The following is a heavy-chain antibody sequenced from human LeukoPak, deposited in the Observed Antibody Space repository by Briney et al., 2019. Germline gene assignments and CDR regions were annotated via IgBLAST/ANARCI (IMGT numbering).Heavy chain of an antibody. CDR3: ASVRGYSGYDPNY. CDR2: ISSSSSTI. V-gene: IGHV3-48*01. CDR1: GFTFSSYS. D-gene: IGHD5-12*01. Sequence: GGPLRLSCAASGFTFSSYSMNWVRQAPGKGLEWVSYISSSSSTIYYADSVKGRFTISRDNAKNSLYLQMNSLRAEDTAVYYCASVRGYSGYDPNYWGQGTLVTVSS. J-gene: IGHJ4*02.